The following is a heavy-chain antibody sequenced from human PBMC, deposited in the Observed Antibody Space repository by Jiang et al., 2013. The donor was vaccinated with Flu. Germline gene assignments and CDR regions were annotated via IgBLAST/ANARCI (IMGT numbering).Heavy chain of an antibody. D-gene: IGHD4-23*01. CDR3: ARGGFRDYGGNFDD. CDR2: IDRTSTYM. CDR1: GFTFNAYT. J-gene: IGHJ4*01. V-gene: IGHV3-21*01. Sequence: QLVESGGGLVKPGGSLRLSCATSGFTFNAYTMNWVRQAPGKGLEWVSSIDRTSTYMYYTDSVKGRFTISRDYDTTSYLQMNSLRAEDTAVYYCARGGFRDYGGNFDDWGHGTLVIVSS.